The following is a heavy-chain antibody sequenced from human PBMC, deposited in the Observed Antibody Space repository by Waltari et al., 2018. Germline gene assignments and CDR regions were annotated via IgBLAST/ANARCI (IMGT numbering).Heavy chain of an antibody. CDR2: INIYGSSA. CDR1: GFTLSSSY. D-gene: IGHD3-16*01. CDR3: ARDGGGNGYIHY. Sequence: EVQLVESGGGLVQPGGSLRLSCEASGFTLSSSYMHWVRQVPGKGLVWVSRINIYGSSANYADSVKGRFTISRDNGKNTLYLQMNSLRAEDTAVYYCARDGGGNGYIHYWGQGTLVTVSS. J-gene: IGHJ4*02. V-gene: IGHV3-74*01.